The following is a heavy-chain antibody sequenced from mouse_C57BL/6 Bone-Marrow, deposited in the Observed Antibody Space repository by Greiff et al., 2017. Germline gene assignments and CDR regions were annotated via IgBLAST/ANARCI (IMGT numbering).Heavy chain of an antibody. CDR1: GYTFTSYW. V-gene: IGHV1-59*01. CDR2: IDPSDSYT. D-gene: IGHD2-3*01. CDR3: ARWLLPYAMDY. J-gene: IGHJ4*01. Sequence: VQLQQPGAELVRPGTSVKLSCKASGYTFTSYWMHWVKQRPGQGLEWIGVIDPSDSYTNYNQKFKGKATLTVDTSSSTAYMQLSSLTSEDSAVYYCARWLLPYAMDYWGQGNSVTVSS.